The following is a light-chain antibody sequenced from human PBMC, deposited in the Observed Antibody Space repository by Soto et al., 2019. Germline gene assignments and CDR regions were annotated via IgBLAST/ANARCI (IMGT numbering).Light chain of an antibody. J-gene: IGKJ1*01. V-gene: IGKV3-11*01. Sequence: EIVFTQSPATLSFSPGERATLSCRASQSVSSYLAWYQQKPGQAPRLLIYDASNRATGIPARFSGSGSGTDFTLTISSLEPEDFAVYYCQQRSNWPPITFGQGTKVDIK. CDR1: QSVSSY. CDR3: QQRSNWPPIT. CDR2: DAS.